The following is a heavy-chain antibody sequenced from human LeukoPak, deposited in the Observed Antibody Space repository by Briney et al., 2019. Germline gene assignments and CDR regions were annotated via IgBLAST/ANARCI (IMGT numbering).Heavy chain of an antibody. CDR1: GFTVSSNY. J-gene: IGHJ4*02. CDR3: ASGGDFMTTGNSDY. Sequence: PGGSLRLSCAASGFTVSSNYMGWVRQAPGKGLEWVSVIYSGGSTYYADSVKGRFTISRDNSKNTLYLQMNRLRAEDTAVYFCASGGDFMTTGNSDYWGQGTLVTVSS. CDR2: IYSGGST. D-gene: IGHD4-11*01. V-gene: IGHV3-53*01.